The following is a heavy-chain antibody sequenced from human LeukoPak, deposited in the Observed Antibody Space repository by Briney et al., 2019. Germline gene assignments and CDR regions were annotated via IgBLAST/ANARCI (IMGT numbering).Heavy chain of an antibody. CDR2: VNHSGST. CDR1: GESFSGYY. CDR3: ARAREGATIDY. J-gene: IGHJ4*02. D-gene: IGHD1-26*01. V-gene: IGHV4-34*01. Sequence: SETLSLTCAVYGESFSGYYWTWIRQPPGKGLEWIADVNHSGSTNYNPSLKSRVIISVDTSKNQFSLKLTSVTDADTAEYYCARAREGATIDYWGQGTLVTVSS.